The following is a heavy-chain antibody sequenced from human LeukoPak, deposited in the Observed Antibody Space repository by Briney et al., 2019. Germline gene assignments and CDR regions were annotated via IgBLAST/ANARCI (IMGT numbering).Heavy chain of an antibody. V-gene: IGHV1-18*01. D-gene: IGHD2-2*01. CDR3: ATKYCSSTSCFYYFDY. CDR1: GYTFTSYG. CDR2: ISAYNGNT. J-gene: IGHJ4*02. Sequence: ASVKVSCKASGYTFTSYGISWVRQAPGQGLEWMGWISAYNGNTNYAQKLQGRVTMTTDTSTSTAYMELRSLRSEDTAVYYCATKYCSSTSCFYYFDYWGQGTLVTVSS.